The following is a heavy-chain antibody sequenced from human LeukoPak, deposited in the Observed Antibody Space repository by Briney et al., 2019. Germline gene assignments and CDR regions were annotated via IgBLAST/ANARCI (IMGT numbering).Heavy chain of an antibody. CDR3: ARASGLLWFGELLPDY. D-gene: IGHD3-10*01. J-gene: IGHJ4*02. CDR2: INAGNGNT. CDR1: GYTFTSYA. V-gene: IGHV1-3*01. Sequence: GASVKVSCKASGYTFTSYAMHWVRQAPGQRLEWMGWINAGNGNTKYSQKFQGRVTITRDTSASTAYMELSSLRSEGTAVYYCARASGLLWFGELLPDYWGQGTLVTVSS.